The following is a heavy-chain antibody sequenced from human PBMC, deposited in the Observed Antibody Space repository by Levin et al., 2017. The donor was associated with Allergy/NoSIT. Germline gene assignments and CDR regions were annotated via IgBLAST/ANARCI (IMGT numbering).Heavy chain of an antibody. J-gene: IGHJ4*02. Sequence: TGGSLRLSCAASGFTFDDYGMSWVRQAPGKGLEWVSGINWNGDSTGYADSVKGRFTISRDNGKNSLYLQMNSLRAEDTALYYCARGARLYSGSYRNYFDYWGQGILVTVSS. CDR1: GFTFDDYG. V-gene: IGHV3-20*04. CDR2: INWNGDST. CDR3: ARGARLYSGSYRNYFDY. D-gene: IGHD1-26*01.